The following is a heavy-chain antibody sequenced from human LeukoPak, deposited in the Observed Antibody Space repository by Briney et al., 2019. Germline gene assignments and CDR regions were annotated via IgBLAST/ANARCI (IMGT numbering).Heavy chain of an antibody. V-gene: IGHV3-30*03. D-gene: IGHD3-22*01. J-gene: IGHJ4*02. CDR1: GFTFSSYG. Sequence: GGSLRLSCAASGFTFSSYGMHWARQAPGKGLEWVAVISYDGSYTYYADSVKGRFTISRDNSKNTLYLQMNSLRAEDTAVYYCARDVYDSSGYYSGYWGQGTLVTVSS. CDR3: ARDVYDSSGYYSGY. CDR2: ISYDGSYT.